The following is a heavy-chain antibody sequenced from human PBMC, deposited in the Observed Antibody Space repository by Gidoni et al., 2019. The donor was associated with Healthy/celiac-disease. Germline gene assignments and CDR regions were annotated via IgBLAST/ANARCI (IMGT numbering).Heavy chain of an antibody. D-gene: IGHD6-19*01. V-gene: IGHV3-13*01. CDR3: ARASLTKVAGTVPYYGMDV. Sequence: EVQLVESGGGLVQPGGSLSLSCAASVFTFSSYDMHWVRQATGKGLEWVSAIGTAGDTYYPGSVKGRFTISRENAKNSLYLQMNSLRAGDTAVYYCARASLTKVAGTVPYYGMDVWGQGTTVTVSS. CDR1: VFTFSSYD. J-gene: IGHJ6*02. CDR2: IGTAGDT.